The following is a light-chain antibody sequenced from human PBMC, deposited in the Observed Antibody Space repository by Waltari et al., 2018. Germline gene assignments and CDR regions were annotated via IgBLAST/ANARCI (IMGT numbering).Light chain of an antibody. CDR2: RSD. V-gene: IGLV1-44*01. Sequence: QSELTQPPSASGTPGQKVTISCSGRYSNVGNNVVNWYQQFPGTAPKLLIYRSDQRPSGVPDLCSGSKSGTSASLAIIGLRSDDEADYYCASWDDSLNGRWVFGGGTKLTVL. CDR3: ASWDDSLNGRWV. J-gene: IGLJ2*01. CDR1: YSNVGNNV.